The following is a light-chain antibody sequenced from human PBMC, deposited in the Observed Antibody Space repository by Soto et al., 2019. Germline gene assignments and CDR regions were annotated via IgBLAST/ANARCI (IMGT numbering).Light chain of an antibody. CDR2: AAS. CDR3: QQSYSTPPT. J-gene: IGKJ1*01. V-gene: IGKV1-39*01. CDR1: QSISSY. Sequence: DIQMTQSPSSLSASVGDRVTITCRASQSISSYLNWYQQKPGKAPKLLIYAASSLQSGVPSRFSGSGSGTDFTLTISSLXPEXXXTYYCQQSYSTPPTFGQGTKVEIK.